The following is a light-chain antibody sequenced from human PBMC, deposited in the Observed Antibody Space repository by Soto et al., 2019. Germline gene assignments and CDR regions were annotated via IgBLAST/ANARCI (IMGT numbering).Light chain of an antibody. V-gene: IGKV3-15*01. CDR3: HQYNHWLTWT. Sequence: EIVMTQSPATLSLSPGQRATLSCRASQSVSSKLAWYQQRPGQAPRLLIYSASTRATGIPARFSGSGSGTEFTLTSSSLQSEDSAVYYCHQYNHWLTWTFGQGTKVEIK. CDR2: SAS. J-gene: IGKJ1*01. CDR1: QSVSSK.